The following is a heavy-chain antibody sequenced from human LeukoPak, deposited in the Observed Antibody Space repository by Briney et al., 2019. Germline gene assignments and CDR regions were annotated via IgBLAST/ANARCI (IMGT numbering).Heavy chain of an antibody. CDR2: FNPNNGGT. CDR3: ARVLITGTTELFDY. D-gene: IGHD1-7*01. CDR1: GYTFTAYY. Sequence: ASVKVSCKASGYTFTAYYMHRVRQAPGQGLEWMGWFNPNNGGTDYAQKFQGRVTMTLDTSISTAYMELNRLRSDDTAVYYCARVLITGTTELFDYWGQGTLVTVSS. V-gene: IGHV1-2*02. J-gene: IGHJ4*02.